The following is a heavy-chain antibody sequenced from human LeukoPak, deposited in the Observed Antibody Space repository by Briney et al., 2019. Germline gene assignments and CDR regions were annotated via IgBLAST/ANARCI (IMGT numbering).Heavy chain of an antibody. V-gene: IGHV4-59*01. D-gene: IGHD3-10*01. CDR1: GGSISSYY. J-gene: IGHJ5*02. CDR2: IYYSGST. CDR3: ARTPEYYASGSYWFDP. Sequence: SETLSLTCTVSGGSISSYYWSWIRQPPGKGLEWIGYIYYSGSTNYNPSLKSRVTISVDTSKNQFSLKLSSVTAADTAVYYCARTPEYYASGSYWFDPWSQGTLVTVSS.